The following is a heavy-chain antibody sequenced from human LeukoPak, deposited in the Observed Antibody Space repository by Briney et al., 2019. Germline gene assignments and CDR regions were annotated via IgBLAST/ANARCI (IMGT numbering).Heavy chain of an antibody. CDR3: ASPGGGVAGHFDY. V-gene: IGHV1-2*02. D-gene: IGHD6-19*01. J-gene: IGHJ4*02. CDR2: INPKSGGT. Sequence: ASVTVSCKASGYSFTGYYMHWVRQAPGQGLEWMGWINPKSGGTDYTQKFQGRVTMTRDTSISTAYMELSRLTSDDTAVYYCASPGGGVAGHFDYWGQGTLVTVSS. CDR1: GYSFTGYY.